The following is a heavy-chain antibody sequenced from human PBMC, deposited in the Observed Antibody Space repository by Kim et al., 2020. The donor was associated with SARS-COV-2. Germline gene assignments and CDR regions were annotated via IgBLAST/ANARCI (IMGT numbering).Heavy chain of an antibody. CDR2: IDPTDSYT. Sequence: GESLKISCEGSGYSFTSYWITWVRQMPGKGLEWIGRIDPTDSYTNYSPAFQGHVTMSADKSINTAYLQWSSLKASDTAMYYCGRLRAIERRYYFDYWGQGTLVTVSS. D-gene: IGHD1-1*01. J-gene: IGHJ4*02. CDR3: GRLRAIERRYYFDY. CDR1: GYSFTSYW. V-gene: IGHV5-10-1*01.